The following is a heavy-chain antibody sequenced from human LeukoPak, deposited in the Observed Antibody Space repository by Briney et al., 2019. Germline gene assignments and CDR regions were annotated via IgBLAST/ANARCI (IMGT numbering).Heavy chain of an antibody. Sequence: SETLSLTCTVSGGSISSYYWSWLRQPPGKGLEWIAYRHHSGSSNYNPSLESRVTVSVDTSNNQFSLRVTSVTAADTAVYYCARVVGSGWNYFDSWGQGTLVTVSS. J-gene: IGHJ4*02. V-gene: IGHV4-59*01. CDR3: ARVVGSGWNYFDS. D-gene: IGHD6-19*01. CDR1: GGSISSYY. CDR2: RHHSGSS.